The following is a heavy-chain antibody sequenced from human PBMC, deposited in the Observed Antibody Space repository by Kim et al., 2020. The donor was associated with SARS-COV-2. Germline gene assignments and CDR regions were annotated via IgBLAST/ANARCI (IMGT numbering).Heavy chain of an antibody. J-gene: IGHJ5*02. CDR2: IWYDGSNK. CDR1: GFTFSSYG. D-gene: IGHD5-12*01. CDR3: ARDQVWVGGYDQTNWFDP. V-gene: IGHV3-33*01. Sequence: GGSLRLSCAASGFTFSSYGMHWVRQAPGKGLEWVAVIWYDGSNKYYADSVKGRFTISRDNSKNTLYLQMNSLRAEDTAVYYCARDQVWVGGYDQTNWFDPWGQGTLVTVSS.